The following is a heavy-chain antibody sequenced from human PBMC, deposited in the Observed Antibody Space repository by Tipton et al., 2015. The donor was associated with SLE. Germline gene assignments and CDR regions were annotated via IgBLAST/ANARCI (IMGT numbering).Heavy chain of an antibody. V-gene: IGHV3-9*01. CDR1: GFTFDDNA. CDR3: VKVGLAFGES. CDR2: ISWNSGSV. D-gene: IGHD3-10*01. Sequence: LRLSCAASGFTFDDNAMHWVRQVPGKGLEWVSGISWNSGSVGYADAVRGRFNISRDNAKNSLHLQMNSLRVEDTALYYCVKVGLAFGESWGRGTLVTVSS. J-gene: IGHJ2*01.